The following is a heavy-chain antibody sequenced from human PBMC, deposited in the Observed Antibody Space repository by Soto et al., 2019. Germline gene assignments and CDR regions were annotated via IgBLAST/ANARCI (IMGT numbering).Heavy chain of an antibody. CDR1: GYTFTSYG. CDR2: ISAYNGNT. Sequence: QVQLVQSGAEVKKPGASVKVSCKASGYTFTSYGISWVRQAPGQGLEWMGWISAYNGNTNNDQKLQGRVTRTTDPSTSTAYMALRSLRSDDTAVYYCARDAPPVDYWGQGTLVTVSS. J-gene: IGHJ4*02. V-gene: IGHV1-18*01. CDR3: ARDAPPVDY.